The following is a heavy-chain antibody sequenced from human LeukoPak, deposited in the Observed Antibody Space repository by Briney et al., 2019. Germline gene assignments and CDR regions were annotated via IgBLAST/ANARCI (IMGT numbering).Heavy chain of an antibody. D-gene: IGHD2-21*02. CDR1: GYTFTGYY. Sequence: GASVKVSCKTSGYTFTGYYMYCVRQAPGQGLQWMGWINPNSGGTNYAKKFQGSVTMTRDTSISTAYMELSRLRSDDTAVYYCASSLWVTAIEEGPIGNNDFWGQGTLVTVSS. CDR3: ASSLWVTAIEEGPIGNNDF. V-gene: IGHV1-2*02. J-gene: IGHJ4*02. CDR2: INPNSGGT.